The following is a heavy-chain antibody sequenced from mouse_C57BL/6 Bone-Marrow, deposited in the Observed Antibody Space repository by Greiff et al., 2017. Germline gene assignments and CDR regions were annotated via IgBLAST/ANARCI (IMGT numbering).Heavy chain of an antibody. Sequence: EVKLQESGPELVKPGASVKMSCKASGYTFTDYNMHWVKQSHGKSLEWIGYINPNNGGTSYNQKFKGKATLTVNKSSSTAYMELRSLTSEDSAVYYCAQKEDYYGSSYAMDYWGQGTSVTVSS. D-gene: IGHD1-1*01. CDR3: AQKEDYYGSSYAMDY. J-gene: IGHJ4*01. CDR1: GYTFTDYN. V-gene: IGHV1-22*01. CDR2: INPNNGGT.